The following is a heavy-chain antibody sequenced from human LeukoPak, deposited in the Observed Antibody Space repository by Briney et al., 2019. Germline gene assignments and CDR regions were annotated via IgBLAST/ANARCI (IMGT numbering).Heavy chain of an antibody. J-gene: IGHJ6*03. Sequence: GGSLRLSCAASGFTFSSYWMSWVRQAPGKGLEWLSTIGGGGRDTFYADSVKGRFTVSRDNSKNTLYLRMSSLRVEDTAVYFCAKNRGANYYNYYMDVWGKGTTVTVSS. V-gene: IGHV3-23*01. CDR3: AKNRGANYYNYYMDV. CDR1: GFTFSSYW. D-gene: IGHD4/OR15-4a*01. CDR2: IGGGGRDT.